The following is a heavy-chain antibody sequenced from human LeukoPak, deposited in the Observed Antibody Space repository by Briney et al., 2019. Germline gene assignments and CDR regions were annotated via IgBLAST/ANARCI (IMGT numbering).Heavy chain of an antibody. J-gene: IGHJ6*03. CDR2: IKQDGSEK. V-gene: IGHV3-7*01. CDR3: ARESRGSYMDV. CDR1: GFTFSSYW. Sequence: GGSLRLSCAASGFTFSSYWMSWVRQAPGKGLEWVANIKQDGSEKYYVDSVKGRFTIPRDNAKNSLYLQMNSLRAEDTAVYYCARESRGSYMDVWGKGTTVTVSS. D-gene: IGHD3-10*01.